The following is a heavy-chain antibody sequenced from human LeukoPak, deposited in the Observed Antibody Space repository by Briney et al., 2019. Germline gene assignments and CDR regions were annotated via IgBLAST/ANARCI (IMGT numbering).Heavy chain of an antibody. J-gene: IGHJ4*02. CDR1: GFTFSDYY. V-gene: IGHV3-11*06. CDR3: ARGTGTTAYFDY. D-gene: IGHD1-1*01. Sequence: PGGSLRLSCAASGFTFSDYYMSWIRQAPGKGLEWVSYISSSSSYTKYADSVKGRFTISRDNAKNSLYPQVNSLRAEDTAVYYCARGTGTTAYFDYWGQGTLVTVSS. CDR2: ISSSSSYT.